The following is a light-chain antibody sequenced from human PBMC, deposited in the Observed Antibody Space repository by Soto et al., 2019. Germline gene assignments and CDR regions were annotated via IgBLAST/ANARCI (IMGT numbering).Light chain of an antibody. J-gene: IGKJ5*01. Sequence: EIVLTQSPATLSLSPGERATLSCRASQSVNNYLHWYQQRPGQAPRLLILDASNRATGIPPRFSGSGSATDFTLTISSREPADFAGYYCQHRSIWPVSFGQGTRLEIK. CDR1: QSVNNY. CDR2: DAS. V-gene: IGKV3-11*01. CDR3: QHRSIWPVS.